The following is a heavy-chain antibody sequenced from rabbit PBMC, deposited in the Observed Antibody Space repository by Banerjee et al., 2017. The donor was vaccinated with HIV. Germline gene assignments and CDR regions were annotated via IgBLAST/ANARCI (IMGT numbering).Heavy chain of an antibody. Sequence: QSLEESGGDLVKPGASLTLTCTASGFSFSSGYWICWVRQAPGKGLELISCIYTGSGNTYYASWAEGRFTISKTSSTTVDLNMTSLTAADTATYFCARYVVSGDYFNLWGPGTLVTVS. CDR3: ARYVVSGDYFNL. J-gene: IGHJ4*01. D-gene: IGHD1-1*01. V-gene: IGHV1S40*01. CDR2: IYTGSGNT. CDR1: GFSFSSGYW.